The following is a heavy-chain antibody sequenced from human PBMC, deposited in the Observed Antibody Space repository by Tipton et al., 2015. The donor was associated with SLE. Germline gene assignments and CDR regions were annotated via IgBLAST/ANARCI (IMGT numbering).Heavy chain of an antibody. CDR1: GFTVSSNY. J-gene: IGHJ3*02. CDR2: IYSGGST. D-gene: IGHD1-26*01. CDR3: ARGSWGAWHAFDM. Sequence: GSLRLSCAASGFTVSSNYMSWVRQAPGKGLEWVSVIYSGGSTYYADSVKGRFTIPRHNSKNTVYLQMNSLRAEDTAVYYCARGSWGAWHAFDMWGQGTTVTVSS. V-gene: IGHV3-53*04.